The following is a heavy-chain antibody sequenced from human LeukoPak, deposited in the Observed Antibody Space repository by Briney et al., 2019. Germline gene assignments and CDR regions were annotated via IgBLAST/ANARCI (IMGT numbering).Heavy chain of an antibody. J-gene: IGHJ5*02. V-gene: IGHV3-23*01. CDR2: ISGSGGST. CDR3: AKRPQYSGSFNWFDP. CDR1: GFTFSSYA. D-gene: IGHD1-26*01. Sequence: GGSQRLSCAASGFTFSSYAMSWVRQAPGKGLEWVSAISGSGGSTYYADSVKGRFTISRDNSKNTLYLQMNSLRAEDTAVYYCAKRPQYSGSFNWFDPWGQGTLVTVSS.